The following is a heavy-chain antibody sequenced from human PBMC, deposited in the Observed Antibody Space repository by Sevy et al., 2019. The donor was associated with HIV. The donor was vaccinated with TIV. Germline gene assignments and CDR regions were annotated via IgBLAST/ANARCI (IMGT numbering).Heavy chain of an antibody. Sequence: GGSLRLSCAASGFTFSSYWMSWVRQAPGKGLEWVANIKQDGSEKYYVDSVKGRFTISRDNAKNSLYLQMNSLRAEDTAVYYCAREVAVAGSPTGYWGQGTLVTVSS. CDR2: IKQDGSEK. CDR1: GFTFSSYW. V-gene: IGHV3-7*01. CDR3: AREVAVAGSPTGY. J-gene: IGHJ4*02. D-gene: IGHD6-19*01.